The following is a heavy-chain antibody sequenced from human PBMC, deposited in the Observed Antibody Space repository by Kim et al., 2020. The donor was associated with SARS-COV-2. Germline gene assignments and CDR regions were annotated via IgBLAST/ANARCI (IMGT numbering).Heavy chain of an antibody. J-gene: IGHJ4*02. D-gene: IGHD3-22*01. CDR1: GYTFTSYG. CDR3: ARDIAELYYDSSFFNDY. CDR2: ISAYNGNT. Sequence: ASVKVSCKASGYTFTSYGISWVRQATGQGLEWMGWISAYNGNTNYAQKLQGRVTRTTDTSTSTAYMELRSLRSDDTAVYYCARDIAELYYDSSFFNDYWGQGTLVTVSS. V-gene: IGHV1-18*04.